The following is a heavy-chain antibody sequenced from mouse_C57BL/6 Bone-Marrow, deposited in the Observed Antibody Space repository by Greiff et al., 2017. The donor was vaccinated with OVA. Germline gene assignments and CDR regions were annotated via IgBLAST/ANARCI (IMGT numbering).Heavy chain of an antibody. D-gene: IGHD2-3*01. J-gene: IGHJ4*01. Sequence: QVQLQQPGAELVRPGSSVKLSCKASGYTFTSYWMHWVKQRPIQGLEWIGNIDPSDSETHYNQKFKDKATLTVDKSSSTAYMQLSSLTSEDSAVYYCARGRDDGYYVRAMDDWGQGTSVTVSS. CDR3: ARGRDDGYYVRAMDD. CDR2: IDPSDSET. V-gene: IGHV1-52*01. CDR1: GYTFTSYW.